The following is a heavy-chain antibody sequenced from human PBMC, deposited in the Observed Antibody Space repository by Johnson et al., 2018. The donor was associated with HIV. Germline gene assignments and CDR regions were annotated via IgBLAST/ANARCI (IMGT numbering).Heavy chain of an antibody. CDR1: GFTFSNAW. CDR2: IKSKTEGGTT. V-gene: IGHV3-15*01. J-gene: IGHJ3*02. CDR3: TTAGSSGSAHAFDI. Sequence: VQLVESGGGLIKPGGSLRLSCAASGFTFSNAWMSWVRQGPGQGLAWVGRIKSKTEGGTTDYAAPVKGRFTISRDDSKNTLFLQMNSLKIEDTATYYCTTAGSSGSAHAFDIWGQGTRVTVSS. D-gene: IGHD3-22*01.